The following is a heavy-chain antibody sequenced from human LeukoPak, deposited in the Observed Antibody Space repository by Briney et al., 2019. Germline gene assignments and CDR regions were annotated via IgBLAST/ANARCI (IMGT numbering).Heavy chain of an antibody. CDR3: AKGAYYYGSGSYCFDH. Sequence: PGGSLRLSCAASGFIVSSNYMSWVRQAPGKGLEWVSSISGTGGSTDYADSVKGRFTISRDYSKNTLFLQMNSLRAEDTAVYYCAKGAYYYGSGSYCFDHWGQGTLVTVST. CDR1: GFIVSSNY. D-gene: IGHD3-10*01. J-gene: IGHJ5*02. V-gene: IGHV3-23*01. CDR2: ISGTGGST.